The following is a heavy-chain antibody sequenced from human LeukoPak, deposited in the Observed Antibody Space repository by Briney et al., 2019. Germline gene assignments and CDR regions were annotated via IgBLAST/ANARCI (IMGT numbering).Heavy chain of an antibody. CDR2: INPGNGDT. Sequence: ASVKVSCEASGYTFINYVMHWVRQAPGQRLEWMGWINPGNGDTKYSQIFQGRVTMTTDTSASTVYLELSGLRSADTAIYYCARGYFDYYFDYWGQGTLVTVSS. CDR1: GYTFINYV. V-gene: IGHV1-3*01. J-gene: IGHJ4*02. CDR3: ARGYFDYYFDY. D-gene: IGHD3-9*01.